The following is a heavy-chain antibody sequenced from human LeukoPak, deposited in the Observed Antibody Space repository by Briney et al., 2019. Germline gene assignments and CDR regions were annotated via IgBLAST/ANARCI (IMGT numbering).Heavy chain of an antibody. J-gene: IGHJ4*02. Sequence: SETLSLTCTVSGASISSYYWSWIRQPPGKGLEWIGDIYYSGSIKYNPSLKSRVTMSVDTSKNQFSLKPSSVTAADTAIYYCARENPSGYYNRPIDYWGQGTLVTVSS. CDR1: GASISSYY. CDR3: ARENPSGYYNRPIDY. D-gene: IGHD3-22*01. CDR2: IYYSGSI. V-gene: IGHV4-59*01.